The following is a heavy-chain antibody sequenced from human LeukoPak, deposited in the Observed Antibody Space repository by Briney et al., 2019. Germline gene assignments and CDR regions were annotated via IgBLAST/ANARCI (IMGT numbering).Heavy chain of an antibody. J-gene: IGHJ6*03. V-gene: IGHV4-39*07. CDR2: IYYSGST. CDR3: ARDIRFPAPMDV. Sequence: PSETLSLTCTVSGGFISSSSYYWGWIRQPPGKGLEWFGSIYYSGSTYYNPSLKRRVTISVDTSKNQFSLKLSSVTAADTAVYYCARDIRFPAPMDVWGKGTTVTVSS. CDR1: GGFISSSSYY. D-gene: IGHD4-17*01.